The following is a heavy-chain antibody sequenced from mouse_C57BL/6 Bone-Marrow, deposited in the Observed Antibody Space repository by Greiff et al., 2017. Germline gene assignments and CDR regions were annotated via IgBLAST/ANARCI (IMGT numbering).Heavy chain of an antibody. CDR2: ISYDGSN. CDR3: ASAYDGYLAWFAY. D-gene: IGHD2-3*01. Sequence: EVQLVESGPGLVKPSQSLSLTCSVTGYSITSGYYWNWIRQFPGNKLEWMGYISYDGSNNYNPSLNNRISITRDTSKNQFFLKLNSVTTEDTATYYCASAYDGYLAWFAYWGQGTLVTVSA. CDR1: GYSITSGYY. V-gene: IGHV3-6*01. J-gene: IGHJ3*01.